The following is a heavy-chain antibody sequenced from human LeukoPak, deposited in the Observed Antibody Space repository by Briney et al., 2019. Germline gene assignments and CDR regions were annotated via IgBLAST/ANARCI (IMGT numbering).Heavy chain of an antibody. CDR1: VFTSSSYA. D-gene: IGHD5-18*01. Sequence: PGVPLRLSCAASVFTSSSYAMSWVRQARGGGLEGVSAISGSGGSTYYADSVKGRFTISRDNSKNTLYLQMNSLRAEDTAVYYCAKDNGGYSYEVEMPSWGQGTLVTVSS. CDR2: ISGSGGST. CDR3: AKDNGGYSYEVEMPS. J-gene: IGHJ5*02. V-gene: IGHV3-23*01.